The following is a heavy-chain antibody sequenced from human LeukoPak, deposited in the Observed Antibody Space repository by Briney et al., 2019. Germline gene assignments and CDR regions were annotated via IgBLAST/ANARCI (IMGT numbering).Heavy chain of an antibody. CDR2: IYYSGST. CDR3: ARAGGGLDY. V-gene: IGHV4-59*01. J-gene: IGHJ4*02. D-gene: IGHD3-16*01. Sequence: SETLSLTCTVSGGSISSYYWSWIRQPPGKGLEWIGYIYYSGSTNYNPSLKSRVTISVDTSKNQFSLKLSSVTAADTAVYYCARAGGGLDYWGQGTLVTVSS. CDR1: GGSISSYY.